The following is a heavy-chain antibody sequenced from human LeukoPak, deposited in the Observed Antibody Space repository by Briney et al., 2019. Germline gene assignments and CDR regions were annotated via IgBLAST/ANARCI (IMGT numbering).Heavy chain of an antibody. Sequence: SETLSLTCTVSGYSISSGYYWGWIRQPPGKGLEWIGSIYHSGSTYYNPSLKSRVTISVDTSKNQFSLKLSSVTAADTAVYYCARCLPGQAEITMLQNWFDPWGQGTLVTVSS. J-gene: IGHJ5*02. CDR1: GYSISSGYY. CDR2: IYHSGST. D-gene: IGHD3-10*01. V-gene: IGHV4-38-2*02. CDR3: ARCLPGQAEITMLQNWFDP.